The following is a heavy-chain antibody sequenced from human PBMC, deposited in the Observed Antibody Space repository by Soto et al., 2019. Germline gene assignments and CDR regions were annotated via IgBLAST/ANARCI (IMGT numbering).Heavy chain of an antibody. V-gene: IGHV4-39*01. D-gene: IGHD6-19*01. CDR2: IYYIGST. J-gene: IGHJ5*02. Sequence: NPSETLSLTCSVSGGSINSSSYFWGWVRQPPGKGLEWIGSIYYIGSTYYNPSLRSRVTISVDTSKNQFSLKLSSVTAADTAVFYCARHYSSGSRNWFDPCGQGTLVTFSS. CDR3: ARHYSSGSRNWFDP. CDR1: GGSINSSSYF.